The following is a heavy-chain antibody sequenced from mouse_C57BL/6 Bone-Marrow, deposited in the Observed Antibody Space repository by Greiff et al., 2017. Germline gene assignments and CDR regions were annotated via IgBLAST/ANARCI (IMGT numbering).Heavy chain of an antibody. J-gene: IGHJ1*03. CDR1: GFTFNTYA. D-gene: IGHD1-1*01. V-gene: IGHV10-3*01. CDR2: IRSKSSNYAT. CDR3: VRDVTTVVARYFDV. Sequence: EVGGGLVQPKGSLKLSCAASGFTFNTYAMHWVRQAPGKGLEWVARIRSKSSNYATYYADSVKDRFTISRDDSQSMLYLQMNNLKTEDTAMYYCVRDVTTVVARYFDVWGTGTTVTVSS.